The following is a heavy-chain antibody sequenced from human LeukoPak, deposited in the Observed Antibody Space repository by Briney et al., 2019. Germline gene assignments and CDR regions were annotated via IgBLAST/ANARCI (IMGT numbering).Heavy chain of an antibody. CDR3: AKDYYYDSSGYFRY. Sequence: HPGGSLTLSCAASGFTFSSYAMSWVRQAPGKGLEWVSAISGSGGSTYYADSVKGRFTISRDNSKNTLYLQMNSLRAEDTAVYYCAKDYYYDSSGYFRYWGQGTLVTVSS. D-gene: IGHD3-22*01. CDR1: GFTFSSYA. CDR2: ISGSGGST. J-gene: IGHJ4*02. V-gene: IGHV3-23*01.